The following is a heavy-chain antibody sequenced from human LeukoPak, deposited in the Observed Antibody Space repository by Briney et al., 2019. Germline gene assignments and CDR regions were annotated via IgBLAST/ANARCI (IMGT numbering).Heavy chain of an antibody. Sequence: PGRSLRLSCAASGFTFSSYGMYWVRQAPGKGLEWVSSISSSSSYIYYADSVKGRFTISRDNAKNSLYLQMNSLRAEDTAVYYCAREVVLIGFDIWGQGTMVTVSS. CDR2: ISSSSSYI. J-gene: IGHJ3*02. CDR1: GFTFSSYG. D-gene: IGHD3-22*01. V-gene: IGHV3-21*01. CDR3: AREVVLIGFDI.